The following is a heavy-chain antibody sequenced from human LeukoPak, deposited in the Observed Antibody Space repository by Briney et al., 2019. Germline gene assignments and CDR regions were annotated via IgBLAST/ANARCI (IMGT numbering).Heavy chain of an antibody. D-gene: IGHD4-17*01. CDR3: ARYTVTTFLYRND. CDR1: GGSISSSSYY. V-gene: IGHV4-39*01. CDR2: IYYSGST. Sequence: SETLSLTCTVSGGSISSSSYYWGWIRQPPGKGLEWIGSIYYSGSTYYNPSLKSRVTISVDTSKNQFSLKLSSVTAADTAVYYCARYTVTTFLYRNDWGQGTLVTVSP. J-gene: IGHJ4*02.